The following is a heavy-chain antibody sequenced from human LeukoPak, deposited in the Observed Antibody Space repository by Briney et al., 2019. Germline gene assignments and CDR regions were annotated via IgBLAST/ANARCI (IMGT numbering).Heavy chain of an antibody. J-gene: IGHJ4*02. V-gene: IGHV1-18*01. D-gene: IGHD2/OR15-2a*01. CDR3: ARCHGNYIDY. Sequence: VASVKVSCKASGYTFTSYGISWVRQAPGQGLEWMGWISAYNGNTNYAQKLQGRVTMTTNTSTSTAYMELRSLRSNDTAVFYCARCHGNYIDYWGQGTLVIVSS. CDR1: GYTFTSYG. CDR2: ISAYNGNT.